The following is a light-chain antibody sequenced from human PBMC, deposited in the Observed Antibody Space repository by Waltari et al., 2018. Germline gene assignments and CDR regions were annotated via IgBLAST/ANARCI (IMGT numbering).Light chain of an antibody. CDR3: LLSLGASSVA. J-gene: IGLJ7*01. CDR2: DTV. Sequence: QAVVTQEPSLTVSPGGTVTLTCGSSSGSVTNANYPYLFQQKAGQAPQTLIEDTVMTYSWTPARVSGELLGGKAAMTLSGAQPEDEAVYFCLLSLGASSVAFGGGTRLTVL. V-gene: IGLV7-46*01. CDR1: SGSVTNANY.